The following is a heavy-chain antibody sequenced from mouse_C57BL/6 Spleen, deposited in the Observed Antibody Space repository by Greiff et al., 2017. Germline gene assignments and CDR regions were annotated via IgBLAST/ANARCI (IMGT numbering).Heavy chain of an antibody. CDR3: ARSEYYGSSLYAMDY. V-gene: IGHV1-75*01. J-gene: IGHJ4*01. Sequence: QVQLQQSGPELVKPGASVKISCKASGYTFTDYYINWVKQRPGQGLEWIGWIFPGSGSTYYNEKFKGKATLTVDKSSSTAYMLLSSLTSEDSAVYFCARSEYYGSSLYAMDYWGQGTSVTVSS. D-gene: IGHD1-1*01. CDR1: GYTFTDYY. CDR2: IFPGSGST.